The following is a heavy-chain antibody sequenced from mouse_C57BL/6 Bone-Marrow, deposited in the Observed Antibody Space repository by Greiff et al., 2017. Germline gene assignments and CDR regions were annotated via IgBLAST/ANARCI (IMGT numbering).Heavy chain of an antibody. Sequence: QVQLQQPGAELVKPGASVQLSCKASGYTFTSYWMHWVKQRPGHGLEWIGMIHPNSGSTNYNEKFKSKATLTVDKSSSTAYMQLSSLTSEDSAVYYCARSGYYGPGYYFDYWGQGTTLTVSS. CDR1: GYTFTSYW. CDR3: ARSGYYGPGYYFDY. D-gene: IGHD1-2*01. V-gene: IGHV1-64*01. CDR2: IHPNSGST. J-gene: IGHJ2*01.